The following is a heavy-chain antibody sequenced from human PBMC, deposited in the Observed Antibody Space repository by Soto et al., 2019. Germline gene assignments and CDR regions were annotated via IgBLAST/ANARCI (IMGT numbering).Heavy chain of an antibody. V-gene: IGHV3-33*08. D-gene: IGHD3-3*01. CDR2: ICHDGGNK. J-gene: IGHJ4*02. CDR1: GLNIRDHA. CDR3: ARDGDVNTGFGKDY. Sequence: RLRCAGAGLNIRDHAGSWIRKDPGKGLEWVAYICHDGGNKFYAEYVKGRVTVSKDNSKNKLYLQMTSLSAEDTAMYYCARDGDVNTGFGKDYCGQANMGNVS.